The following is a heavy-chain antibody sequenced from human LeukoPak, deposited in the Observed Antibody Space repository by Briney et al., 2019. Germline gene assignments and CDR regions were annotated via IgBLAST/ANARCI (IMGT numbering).Heavy chain of an antibody. CDR2: IYSGGST. J-gene: IGHJ6*02. V-gene: IGHV3-53*01. Sequence: PGGSLRLSCAASGFTVSSNYMSWVRQAPGKGLEWVSVIYSGGSTYYADSVKGRFTISRDNSKNTLYLQMNSLRAEDTAVYYCARTYSSGWYPPWDYYYYGMDVWGQGTTVTVSS. D-gene: IGHD6-19*01. CDR3: ARTYSSGWYPPWDYYYYGMDV. CDR1: GFTVSSNY.